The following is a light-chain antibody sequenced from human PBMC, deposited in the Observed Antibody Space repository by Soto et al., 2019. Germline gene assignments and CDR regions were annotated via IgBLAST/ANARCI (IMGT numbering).Light chain of an antibody. CDR2: AAS. CDR1: QSISSY. Sequence: EIQMTQSPATLSVSLGERATLSCRASQSISSYLAWYQQKPGQAPRLLIYAASTMLTGVPSWFSGSGSGTEFTLTISSLQPEDVATYYCQKYNSGPLTFGGGTKVEIK. CDR3: QKYNSGPLT. V-gene: IGKV3-15*01. J-gene: IGKJ4*01.